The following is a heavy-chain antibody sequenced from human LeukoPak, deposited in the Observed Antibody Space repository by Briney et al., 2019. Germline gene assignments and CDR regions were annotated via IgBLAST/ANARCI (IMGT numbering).Heavy chain of an antibody. CDR3: ATTQDYYDSSNYYYGY. CDR2: ISAYNGNT. V-gene: IGHV1-18*01. CDR1: GYTFTSYG. J-gene: IGHJ4*02. Sequence: ASVKVSCKASGYTFTSYGISWVRQAPGQGLEWMGWISAYNGNTNYAQKLQGRVTMTRDTSTSTVFMELSSLRSEDTAVYYCATTQDYYDSSNYYYGYWGQGTLVTVSP. D-gene: IGHD3-22*01.